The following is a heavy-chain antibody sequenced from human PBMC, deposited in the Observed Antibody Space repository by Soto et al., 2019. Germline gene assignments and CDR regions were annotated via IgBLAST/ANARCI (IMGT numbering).Heavy chain of an antibody. CDR2: INPSGGST. CDR1: GYTFTSYY. CDR3: ARDTSYGGYQEGSFDY. J-gene: IGHJ4*02. V-gene: IGHV1-46*01. D-gene: IGHD5-12*01. Sequence: ASVKVSRKASGYTFTSYYMHWVRQAPGQGLEWMGIINPSGGSTSYAQKFQGRVTMTRDTSTSTVYMELSSLRSEDTAVYYCARDTSYGGYQEGSFDYWGQGALVTVSS.